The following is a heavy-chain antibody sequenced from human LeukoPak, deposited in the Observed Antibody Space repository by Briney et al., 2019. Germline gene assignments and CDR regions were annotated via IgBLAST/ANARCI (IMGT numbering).Heavy chain of an antibody. CDR2: ITHSGST. Sequence: SETLSLTCGVYAGSFSGYYWTWIRQSPGKGLEWIGKITHSGSTKYNPSLKSRVTISIDTSDNQFSLKVSSVTAADTAVYYCARGEGYSYSDDYYFFYMDVWGKGTTVTVSS. V-gene: IGHV4-34*01. D-gene: IGHD5-18*01. J-gene: IGHJ6*03. CDR3: ARGEGYSYSDDYYFFYMDV. CDR1: AGSFSGYY.